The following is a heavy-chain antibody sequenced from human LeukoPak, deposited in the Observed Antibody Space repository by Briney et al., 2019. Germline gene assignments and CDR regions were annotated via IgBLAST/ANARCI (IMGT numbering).Heavy chain of an antibody. V-gene: IGHV3-15*01. Sequence: GGSLRLSCAASGFTFSNAWMSSARQAPGKGLEWVGRIKSKTDGGTTDYAAPVKGRFTISRDDSKNTLYLQMNSLKTEDTAVYYCTTLELLWFGELLSGSIYGMDVWGKGTTVTVSS. CDR1: GFTFSNAW. CDR3: TTLELLWFGELLSGSIYGMDV. J-gene: IGHJ6*04. D-gene: IGHD3-10*01. CDR2: IKSKTDGGTT.